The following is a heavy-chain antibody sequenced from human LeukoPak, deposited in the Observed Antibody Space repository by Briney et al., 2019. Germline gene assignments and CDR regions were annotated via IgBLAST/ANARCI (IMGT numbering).Heavy chain of an antibody. CDR1: GGSFSGYY. J-gene: IGHJ4*02. CDR2: INHSGST. Sequence: SETLSLTCAVYGGSFSGYYWSWIRQPPGKGLEWIGEINHSGSTNYNPSLKSRVTLSVDTSKNQFSLKLSSVTAADTAVYYCARGITWIQLGYWGQGTLVTVSS. D-gene: IGHD5-18*01. CDR3: ARGITWIQLGY. V-gene: IGHV4-34*01.